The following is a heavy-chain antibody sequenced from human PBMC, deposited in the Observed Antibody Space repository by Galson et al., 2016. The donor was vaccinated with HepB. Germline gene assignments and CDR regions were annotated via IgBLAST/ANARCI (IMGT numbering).Heavy chain of an antibody. J-gene: IGHJ4*02. CDR1: GFSFSTYA. D-gene: IGHD2-2*01. Sequence: SLRLSCAASGFSFSTYAMCWVRQAPGKGLDLVSCISPSGVDTSYADSVKGRFTISRDNSKSTLCLQMNSLRVEDSALYYCAKDMALPADGAEFDYWGQGTRVTVSS. CDR2: ISPSGVDT. CDR3: AKDMALPADGAEFDY. V-gene: IGHV3-23*01.